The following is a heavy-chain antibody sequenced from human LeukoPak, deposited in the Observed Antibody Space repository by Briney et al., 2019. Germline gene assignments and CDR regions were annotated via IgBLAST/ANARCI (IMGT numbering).Heavy chain of an antibody. CDR2: IYTSGST. CDR3: ARDMEQQRGYYYYYMDV. Sequence: SQTLSLTCTVSGGSISSGSYYWSWIRQPAGKGLEWIGRIYTSGSTNYNPSLKSRVTISVDTSKNQFSLKLSSVTAADTAVYYCARDMEQQRGYYYYYMDVWGKGTTVTVSS. J-gene: IGHJ6*03. D-gene: IGHD6-13*01. CDR1: GGSISSGSYY. V-gene: IGHV4-61*02.